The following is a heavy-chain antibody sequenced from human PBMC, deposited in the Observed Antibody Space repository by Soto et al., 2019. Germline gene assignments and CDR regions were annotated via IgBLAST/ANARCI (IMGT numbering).Heavy chain of an antibody. J-gene: IGHJ5*02. CDR2: IYYSGST. Sequence: QVQLQESGPGLVKPSQTLSLTCTVSGGSISSGGYYWSWIRQHPGKGLEWIGYIYYSGSTYYNPSLKSRVTISVDTSMNQFSLELSSVTAADTAVYYCARGGITMVSSYWFDPWGQGTLVTVSS. CDR1: GGSISSGGYY. CDR3: ARGGITMVSSYWFDP. D-gene: IGHD3-10*01. V-gene: IGHV4-31*03.